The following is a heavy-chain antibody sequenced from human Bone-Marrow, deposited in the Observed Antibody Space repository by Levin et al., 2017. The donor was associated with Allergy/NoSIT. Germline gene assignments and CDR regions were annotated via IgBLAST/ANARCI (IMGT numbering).Heavy chain of an antibody. Sequence: SLKISCAASGFTFDDYAMHWVRQVPGKGLEWVSVISWNSGSIRYADSVKGRFIISRDNAKNSLFLQMNILNAEDTAFYYCAKGRTGYTSGSDFDHWGQGTLVTVSS. CDR3: AKGRTGYTSGSDFDH. CDR1: GFTFDDYA. V-gene: IGHV3-9*01. D-gene: IGHD6-19*01. CDR2: ISWNSGSI. J-gene: IGHJ4*02.